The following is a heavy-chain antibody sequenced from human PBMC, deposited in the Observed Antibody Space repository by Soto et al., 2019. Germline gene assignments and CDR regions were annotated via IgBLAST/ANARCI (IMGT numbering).Heavy chain of an antibody. CDR2: IYYSGST. J-gene: IGHJ4*02. D-gene: IGHD6-19*01. V-gene: IGHV4-59*08. CDR3: ANSSSGWCFDY. CDR1: GGSISSYY. Sequence: SETLSLTCTVSGGSISSYYWSWIRQPPGKGLEWIGYIYYSGSTNYNPSLKSRVTISVDTSKNQFALKLSSVTAADTAVYYCANSSSGWCFDYWGQGTLVTVSS.